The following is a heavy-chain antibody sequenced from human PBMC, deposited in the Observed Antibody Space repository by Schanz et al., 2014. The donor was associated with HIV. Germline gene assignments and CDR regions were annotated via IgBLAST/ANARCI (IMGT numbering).Heavy chain of an antibody. CDR2: VSGSGGHT. CDR1: GFTFSSYS. CDR3: ARGGGSGSYFAGYHFDY. J-gene: IGHJ4*02. Sequence: VQLVESGGGLIQRGGSLRLSCAASGFTFSSYSMNWVRQAPGKGLEWVSTVSGSGGHTYYADSVKGRFTISRDNSKNTLYPQMNSLRVDDTAVYYCARGGGSGSYFAGYHFDYWGQGTLVTVSS. V-gene: IGHV3-21*04. D-gene: IGHD1-26*01.